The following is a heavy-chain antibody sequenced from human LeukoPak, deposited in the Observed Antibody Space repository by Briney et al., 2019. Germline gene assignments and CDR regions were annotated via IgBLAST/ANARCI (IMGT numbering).Heavy chain of an antibody. CDR1: GGTFSSYA. CDR2: IIPIFGTA. D-gene: IGHD3-9*01. V-gene: IGHV1-69*13. Sequence: GASVKVSCKASGGTFSSYAISWVRQAPGQGLEWMGGIIPIFGTANYAQKFQGRVTITADESTSTAYMELSSLRSEDTAVYYCASNYDILTYYYYYYGMDVWGQGTTVTVSS. J-gene: IGHJ6*02. CDR3: ASNYDILTYYYYYYGMDV.